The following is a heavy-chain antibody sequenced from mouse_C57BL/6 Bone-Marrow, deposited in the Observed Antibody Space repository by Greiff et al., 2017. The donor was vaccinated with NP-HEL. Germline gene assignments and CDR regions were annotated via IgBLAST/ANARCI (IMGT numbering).Heavy chain of an antibody. CDR3: AREAAQAPWFAY. CDR2: IYPRSGNT. Sequence: VQLQQSGAELARPGASVKLSCKASGYTFTSYGISWVTQRTGQGLEWIGEIYPRSGNTSYNEKFKGKATLTADKSSSTAYMELRSLTSEDSAVYFCAREAAQAPWFAYWGQGTLVTVSA. J-gene: IGHJ3*01. CDR1: GYTFTSYG. D-gene: IGHD3-2*02. V-gene: IGHV1-81*01.